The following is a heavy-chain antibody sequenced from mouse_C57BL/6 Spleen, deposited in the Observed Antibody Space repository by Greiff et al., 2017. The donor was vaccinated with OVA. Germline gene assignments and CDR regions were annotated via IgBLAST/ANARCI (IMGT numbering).Heavy chain of an antibody. D-gene: IGHD1-1*01. CDR1: GFTFSDYG. V-gene: IGHV5-17*01. J-gene: IGHJ4*01. Sequence: EVKLVESGGGLVKPGGSLKLSCAASGFTFSDYGMHWVRQAPEKGLEWVAYISSGSSTIYYADTVKGRFTIYRDNAKNTLFQQMTSMRAEDTAMYYCARGVRRSYAMDYWGQGTSVTVSS. CDR2: ISSGSSTI. CDR3: ARGVRRSYAMDY.